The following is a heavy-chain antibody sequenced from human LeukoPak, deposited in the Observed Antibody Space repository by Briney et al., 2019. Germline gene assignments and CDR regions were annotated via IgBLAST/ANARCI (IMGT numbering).Heavy chain of an antibody. D-gene: IGHD4-17*01. CDR1: GFTFSSYT. CDR3: TKKRTTSVTDWFDP. Sequence: GGSLRLSCTASGFTFSSYTMTWVRQVPGKGRECVSFISGIGTTTYYADSVKGRFTISRDNSKNTLFLQMNSLRVEDTATYYCTKKRTTSVTDWFDPWGQGTLVTVSS. J-gene: IGHJ5*02. CDR2: ISGIGTTT. V-gene: IGHV3-23*01.